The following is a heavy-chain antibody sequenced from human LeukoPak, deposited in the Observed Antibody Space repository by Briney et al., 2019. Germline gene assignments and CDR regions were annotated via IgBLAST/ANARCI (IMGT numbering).Heavy chain of an antibody. CDR3: AREDTAMALFDY. V-gene: IGHV4-30-4*08. J-gene: IGHJ4*02. Sequence: PSETLSLTCTVSGGSISSGDYYWSWIRQPPGKGLEWIGYIYYSGSTYYNPSLKSRVTISVDTSKNQFSLKLSSVTAADTAVYYCAREDTAMALFDYWGQGTLVTVSS. CDR2: IYYSGST. CDR1: GGSISSGDYY. D-gene: IGHD5-18*01.